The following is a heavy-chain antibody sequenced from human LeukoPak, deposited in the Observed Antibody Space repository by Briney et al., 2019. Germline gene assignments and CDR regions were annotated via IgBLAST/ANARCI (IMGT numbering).Heavy chain of an antibody. Sequence: TASETLSLTCTVSGGSISSYYWSWIRQPAGKGLEWIGRIYTSGSTNYNPSLKSRVTMSVDTSKNQFSLKLSSVTAADTAVYYCARERELLWFGPVSRWFDPWGQGTLVTVSS. D-gene: IGHD3-10*01. CDR3: ARERELLWFGPVSRWFDP. CDR2: IYTSGST. CDR1: GGSISSYY. J-gene: IGHJ5*02. V-gene: IGHV4-4*07.